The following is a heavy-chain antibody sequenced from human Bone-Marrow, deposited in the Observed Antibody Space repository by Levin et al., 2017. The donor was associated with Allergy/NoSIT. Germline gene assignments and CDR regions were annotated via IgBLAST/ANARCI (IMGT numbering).Heavy chain of an antibody. Sequence: GESLKISCKASGYTFTSYDINWVRQATGQGLEWMGWMNPNSGNTGYAQKFQGRVTMTRNTSISTAYMELSSLRSEDTAVYYCARHASLNQRWLQPRSFDYWGQGTLVTVSS. V-gene: IGHV1-8*01. CDR2: MNPNSGNT. CDR1: GYTFTSYD. J-gene: IGHJ4*02. CDR3: ARHASLNQRWLQPRSFDY. D-gene: IGHD5-24*01.